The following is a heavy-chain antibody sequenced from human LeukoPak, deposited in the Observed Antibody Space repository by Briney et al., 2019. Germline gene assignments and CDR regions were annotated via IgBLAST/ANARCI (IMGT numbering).Heavy chain of an antibody. V-gene: IGHV3-53*01. Sequence: PGGSLRLSCAASGFTVSSNYMSWVRQPPGKGLEWVSVIYSGGSTYYADSVKGRFTISRDNSKNTLYLQMNRLRAEDTAVYYCASGLVYSRGVLGIARNDAFDIWGQGTMVTVSS. CDR1: GFTVSSNY. D-gene: IGHD6-13*01. CDR3: ASGLVYSRGVLGIARNDAFDI. CDR2: IYSGGST. J-gene: IGHJ3*02.